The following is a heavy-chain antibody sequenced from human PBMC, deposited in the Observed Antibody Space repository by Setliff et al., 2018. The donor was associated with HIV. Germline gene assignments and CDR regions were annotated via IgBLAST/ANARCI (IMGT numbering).Heavy chain of an antibody. CDR3: ARYCGGDCYPSAYYMDV. D-gene: IGHD2-21*01. CDR2: IYYSGRT. J-gene: IGHJ6*03. V-gene: IGHV4-31*03. CDR1: GGSTSSGGYY. Sequence: SETLSLTCTVSGGSTSSGGYYWSWIRQHPGKGLEWIGYIYYSGRTYYNPSLKSRVTISVDTSEIQFSLKLSSVTAADTAVYYCARYCGGDCYPSAYYMDVWGKGTTVTVS.